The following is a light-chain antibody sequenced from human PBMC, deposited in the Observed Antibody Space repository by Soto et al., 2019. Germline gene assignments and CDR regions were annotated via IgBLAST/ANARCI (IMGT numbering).Light chain of an antibody. CDR3: SSYTSSSTLYV. CDR1: GSDVGSYKY. J-gene: IGLJ1*01. V-gene: IGLV2-14*01. CDR2: EVS. Sequence: QSALTQPASVSGSPGQSITISCTGTGSDVGSYKYVSWYQQHPGKAPNLIIFEVSNRPSGVSNRFSGSKSGNTASLTISGLQAEDEADYYCSSYTSSSTLYVFGTGTKLTVL.